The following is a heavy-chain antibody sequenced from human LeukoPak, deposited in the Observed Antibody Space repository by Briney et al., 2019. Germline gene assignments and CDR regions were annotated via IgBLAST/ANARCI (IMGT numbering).Heavy chain of an antibody. CDR1: GASNTSYY. CDR3: ARQRFGELSHFDY. D-gene: IGHD3-10*01. Sequence: SETLSLTCTVSGASNTSYYWSWIRQPPGKGLEWIGYIYYSGSTKYNPSLKSRVTISLDTSKNQLSLKVNYVTAADTAVYYCARQRFGELSHFDYWGQGTLVTVSS. CDR2: IYYSGST. J-gene: IGHJ4*02. V-gene: IGHV4-59*08.